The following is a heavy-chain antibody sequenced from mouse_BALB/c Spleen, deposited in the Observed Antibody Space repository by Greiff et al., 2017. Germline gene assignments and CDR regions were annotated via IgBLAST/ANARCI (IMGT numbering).Heavy chain of an antibody. D-gene: IGHD2-1*01. Sequence: QVQLQQSGAELMKPGASVKISCKATGYTFSSYWIEWVKQRPGHGLEWIGEILPGSGSTNYNEKFKGKATFTADTSSNTAYMQLSSLTSEDSAVYYCASMVTTFTYYAMDYWGQGTSVTVSS. CDR3: ASMVTTFTYYAMDY. CDR1: GYTFSSYW. CDR2: ILPGSGST. J-gene: IGHJ4*01. V-gene: IGHV1-9*01.